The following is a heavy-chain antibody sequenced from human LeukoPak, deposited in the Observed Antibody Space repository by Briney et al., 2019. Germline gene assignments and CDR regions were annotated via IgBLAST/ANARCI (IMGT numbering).Heavy chain of an antibody. CDR3: ARKFDNTFDY. V-gene: IGHV3-21*01. J-gene: IGHJ4*02. D-gene: IGHD3-9*01. CDR1: GFTFGSYG. CDR2: ISSSSTYI. Sequence: GGSLRLSCAASGFTFGSYGMHWVHQAPGKGLEWVSSISSSSTYIYYADSVKGRFTISRDNAKNSLYLQLNSLRAEDTAVYYCARKFDNTFDYWGQGTLVTVSS.